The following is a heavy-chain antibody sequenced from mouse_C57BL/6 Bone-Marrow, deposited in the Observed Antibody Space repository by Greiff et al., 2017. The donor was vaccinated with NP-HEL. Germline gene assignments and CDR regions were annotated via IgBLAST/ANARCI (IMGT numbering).Heavy chain of an antibody. CDR3: TRGWEDYAMDY. CDR1: GYTFTDYE. Sequence: VKLQQSGAELVRPGASVTLSCKASGYTFTDYEMHWVKQTPVHGLEWIGAIDPETGGTAYNQKFKGKAILTADKSSSTAYMELRSLTSEDSAVYYCTRGWEDYAMDYWGQGTSVTVSS. J-gene: IGHJ4*01. CDR2: IDPETGGT. V-gene: IGHV1-15*01. D-gene: IGHD4-1*01.